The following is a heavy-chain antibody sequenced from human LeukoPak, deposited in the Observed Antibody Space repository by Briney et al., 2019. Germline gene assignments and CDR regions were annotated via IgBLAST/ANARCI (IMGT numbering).Heavy chain of an antibody. Sequence: GGSLRLSCAASGFTFSSYAMSWVRQAPGKGLEWVSAISGSGGSTYYADSVKGRFTISRDNSKNTLYLQMNSLRAEDTAVYYCAKMRVTGRWLAGPKVTHCYFDYWGQGTLVTASS. CDR1: GFTFSSYA. V-gene: IGHV3-23*01. CDR3: AKMRVTGRWLAGPKVTHCYFDY. CDR2: ISGSGGST. D-gene: IGHD6-19*01. J-gene: IGHJ4*02.